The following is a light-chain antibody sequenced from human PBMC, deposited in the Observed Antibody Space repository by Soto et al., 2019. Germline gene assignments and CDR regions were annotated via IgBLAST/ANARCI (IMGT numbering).Light chain of an antibody. CDR1: QSVSSY. CDR3: QQRSNWRLT. V-gene: IGKV3-11*01. CDR2: DAS. Sequence: EIVLTQSPATLSLSPGERATLSCRASQSVSSYLAWYQQKPGQAPRLLIYDASNRATGIPARFSGSGSGTDFTLTISGVEAEDFAVYYCQQRSNWRLTFGGGTKVDIK. J-gene: IGKJ4*01.